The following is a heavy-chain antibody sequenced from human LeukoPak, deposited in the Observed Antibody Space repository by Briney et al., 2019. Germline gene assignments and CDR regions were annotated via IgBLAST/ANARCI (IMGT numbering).Heavy chain of an antibody. J-gene: IGHJ4*02. CDR2: IKQDGSDK. D-gene: IGHD3-16*01. CDR1: GFTFSSYW. V-gene: IGHV3-7*04. Sequence: PGGSLRLSCVASGFTFSSYWMSWVRQAPGKGLEWVANIKQDGSDKYYVDSVKGRFTISRDNAKNSLYQQMNSLRAEDTAVYYCARGPSSGNALDYWGQGTLVTVSS. CDR3: ARGPSSGNALDY.